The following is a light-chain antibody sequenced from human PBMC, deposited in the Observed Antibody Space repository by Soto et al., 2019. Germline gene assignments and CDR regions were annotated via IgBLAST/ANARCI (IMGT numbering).Light chain of an antibody. CDR3: QQSYSTPYT. CDR2: VAF. J-gene: IGKJ2*01. Sequence: DIQMTQSPSSLSASVGDRVRITCRASQSIDNNLNWYQQKPGKATKLLIYVAFSLQSGVPSRFSGSGSGTDFTLTISSRQPEDFATYYCQQSYSTPYTFGQGNILEIK. V-gene: IGKV1-39*01. CDR1: QSIDNN.